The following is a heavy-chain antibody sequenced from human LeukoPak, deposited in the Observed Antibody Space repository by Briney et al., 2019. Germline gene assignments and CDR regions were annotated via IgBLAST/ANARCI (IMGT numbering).Heavy chain of an antibody. Sequence: GGSLRLSCAASGFTFSSYAMHWVRQAPGKGLEWVGRIKSKNVGGTTDYAAPVKGRFTISRDDSKNTVYLQMNSLKIEDTAVYYCTSHAAFDPWGQGTLVTVSS. V-gene: IGHV3-15*01. J-gene: IGHJ5*02. CDR3: TSHAAFDP. CDR1: GFTFSSYA. CDR2: IKSKNVGGTT.